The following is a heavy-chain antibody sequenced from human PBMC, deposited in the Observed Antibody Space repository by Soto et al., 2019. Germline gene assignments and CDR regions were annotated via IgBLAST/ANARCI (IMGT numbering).Heavy chain of an antibody. CDR3: ARGGGSLEWLLPHLTSADRWFDP. Sequence: GGSLRLSCAASGFTFSSYGMHWVRQAPGKGLEWVAVIWYDGSNKYYADSVKGRFTISRDNSKNTLYLQMNSLRAEDTAVYYCARGGGSLEWLLPHLTSADRWFDPWGQGTLVTVSS. CDR2: IWYDGSNK. D-gene: IGHD3-3*01. J-gene: IGHJ5*02. V-gene: IGHV3-33*01. CDR1: GFTFSSYG.